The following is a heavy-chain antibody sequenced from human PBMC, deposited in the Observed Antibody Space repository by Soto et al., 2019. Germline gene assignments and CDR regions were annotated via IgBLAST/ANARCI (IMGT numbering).Heavy chain of an antibody. Sequence: SETLSLTCTVSGGSISSYYWSWIRQPPGKGLEWIGYIYYSGSTNYNPSLKSRVTISVDTSKNQFSLKLSSVTAADTAVYYCARHVQWLVTFDFWGQGTLVPGSS. V-gene: IGHV4-59*08. CDR1: GGSISSYY. CDR3: ARHVQWLVTFDF. D-gene: IGHD6-19*01. J-gene: IGHJ4*02. CDR2: IYYSGST.